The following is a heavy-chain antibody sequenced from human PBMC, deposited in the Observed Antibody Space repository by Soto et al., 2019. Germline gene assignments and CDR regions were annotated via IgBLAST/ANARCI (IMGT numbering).Heavy chain of an antibody. CDR1: GFTFISHA. Sequence: GGSLRLSCAASGFTFISHAMSWVRQGPGKGLEGVSGVSGTGGSTYYADSVKGRFTISRDNSRNTLYLQISSLRAEDTAVYYCAKDSLSSYYDFWWYFDYWGQGTLVTVSS. D-gene: IGHD3-3*01. CDR3: AKDSLSSYYDFWWYFDY. J-gene: IGHJ4*02. V-gene: IGHV3-23*01. CDR2: VSGTGGST.